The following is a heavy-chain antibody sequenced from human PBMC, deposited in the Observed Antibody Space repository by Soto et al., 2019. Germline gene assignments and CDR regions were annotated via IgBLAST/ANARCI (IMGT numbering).Heavy chain of an antibody. CDR2: IYWDDDK. CDR3: PKRRGSGWNTKIMSGMAV. D-gene: IGHD6-19*01. V-gene: IGHV2-5*02. Sequence: QITLKESGPTLVKPTQTLTLTCTFSGFSLSTSGVGVGWIRQPPGKALEWLALIYWDDDKRYSPSLKSRLTTTKDTPKTRVVLKITNMAPVDTAKYYWPKRRGSGWNTKIMSGMAVGGKGPT. CDR1: GFSLSTSGVG. J-gene: IGHJ6*04.